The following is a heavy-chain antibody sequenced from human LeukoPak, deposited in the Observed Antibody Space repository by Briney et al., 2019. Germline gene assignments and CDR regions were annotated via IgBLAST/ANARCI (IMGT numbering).Heavy chain of an antibody. D-gene: IGHD6-19*01. Sequence: GALRLSCAASGFTLSSSPMHWLRQAPGQGLEWVAVISYDGTIKSYADSVKGRFTISRDTSKNTLYLQMNSLRAEDTAVYYCARGLVAGSPDYFDYWGQGTLVTVSS. CDR3: ARGLVAGSPDYFDY. J-gene: IGHJ4*02. V-gene: IGHV3-30-3*01. CDR2: ISYDGTIK. CDR1: GFTLSSSP.